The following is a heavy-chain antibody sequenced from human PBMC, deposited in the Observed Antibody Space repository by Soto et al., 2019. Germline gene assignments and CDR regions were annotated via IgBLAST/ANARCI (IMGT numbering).Heavy chain of an antibody. CDR3: ARAPSGGSYSHPLDY. D-gene: IGHD1-26*01. Sequence: GNPALTCAVNGASCRGYSWTWIRQPPGKGLEWIGEINEGGDTNYNPSLKSRVTISIDTSEKRFSLELTSVTAADTAVYFCARAPSGGSYSHPLDYSLPGT. J-gene: IGHJ4*02. CDR2: INEGGDT. V-gene: IGHV4-34*01. CDR1: GASCRGYS.